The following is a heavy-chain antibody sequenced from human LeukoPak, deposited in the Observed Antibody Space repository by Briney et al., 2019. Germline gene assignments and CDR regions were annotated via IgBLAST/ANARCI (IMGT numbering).Heavy chain of an antibody. Sequence: SETLSLTCTVSGYSISTGYYWGWIRQPPGKGLEWIGSIYHSGSTYYNLSLKSRVTISVDTSKNQFSLRLSSVTAADTAVYYCARVDTAMVPDYWGQGTLVTVSS. CDR3: ARVDTAMVPDY. CDR1: GYSISTGYY. J-gene: IGHJ4*02. CDR2: IYHSGST. V-gene: IGHV4-38-2*02. D-gene: IGHD5-18*01.